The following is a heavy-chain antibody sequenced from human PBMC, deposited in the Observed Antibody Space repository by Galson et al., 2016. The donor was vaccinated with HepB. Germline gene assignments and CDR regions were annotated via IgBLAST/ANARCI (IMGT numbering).Heavy chain of an antibody. CDR2: INIGNGNT. CDR3: ARYAHCGGDCKSAYYGMDV. Sequence: SVKVSCKASGYTFTKYPIHWVRQAPGQRLEWMGWINIGNGNTKYSQKFQGRVTITRDTSASTAYIELSSLRSEDTAVYYCARYAHCGGDCKSAYYGMDVWGQGTTVTVSS. D-gene: IGHD2-21*02. J-gene: IGHJ6*02. CDR1: GYTFTKYP. V-gene: IGHV1-3*04.